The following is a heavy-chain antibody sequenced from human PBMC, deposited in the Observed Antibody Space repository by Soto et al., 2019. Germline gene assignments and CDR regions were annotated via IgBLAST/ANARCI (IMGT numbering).Heavy chain of an antibody. D-gene: IGHD6-13*01. V-gene: IGHV1-18*01. CDR2: ISAYNGNT. CDR3: ARDPSSSWYTIPNWFDP. Sequence: QVQLVQSGAEVKKPGASVKVSCKASGYTFTSYGISWVRQAPGQGLEWMGWISAYNGNTNYAQKLQGRVTMTTDTSPSTAYMELRSLRSDDTAVYYCARDPSSSWYTIPNWFDPWGQGTLVTVSS. CDR1: GYTFTSYG. J-gene: IGHJ5*02.